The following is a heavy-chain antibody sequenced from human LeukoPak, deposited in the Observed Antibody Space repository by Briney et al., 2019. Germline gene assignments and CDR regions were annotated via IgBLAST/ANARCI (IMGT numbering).Heavy chain of an antibody. CDR2: ISSSSSYI. CDR1: GFTFSSYS. D-gene: IGHD6-19*01. Sequence: PGGPLRLSCAASGFTFSSYSMNWVRQAPGKGLEWVSSISSSSSYIYYADSVKGRFTISRDNAKYSLYLQMNSLRAEDTAVYYCARDKQWLVLGWFDPWGQGTLVTVSS. CDR3: ARDKQWLVLGWFDP. J-gene: IGHJ5*02. V-gene: IGHV3-21*01.